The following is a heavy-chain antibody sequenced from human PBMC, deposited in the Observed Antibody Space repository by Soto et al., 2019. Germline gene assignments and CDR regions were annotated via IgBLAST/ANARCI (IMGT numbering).Heavy chain of an antibody. CDR1: GGSTSTYY. Sequence: PSETLSLTCTVSGGSTSTYYWSWIRQPPGKGLEWIGYIYYTGSTNYNPSLKSRVTISVDTSKNQFSLKLSSVTAADTAVYYCARGSYYYDSRGYYHYWGQGTLVTVSS. J-gene: IGHJ4*02. V-gene: IGHV4-59*08. CDR3: ARGSYYYDSRGYYHY. CDR2: IYYTGST. D-gene: IGHD3-22*01.